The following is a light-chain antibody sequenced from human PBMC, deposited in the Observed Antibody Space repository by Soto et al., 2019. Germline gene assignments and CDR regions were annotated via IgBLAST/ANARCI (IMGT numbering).Light chain of an antibody. Sequence: QSALTQPRSVSGSPGQSVSISCTGTSSDVGGYNFVSWYQQHPGKAPKLMIYDVTHRPSGVSNRFSGSKSGNTASLTISGLQAEDEADYYCFSYTSSGTYVFGTGTKLTVL. J-gene: IGLJ1*01. CDR3: FSYTSSGTYV. CDR2: DVT. V-gene: IGLV2-11*01. CDR1: SSDVGGYNF.